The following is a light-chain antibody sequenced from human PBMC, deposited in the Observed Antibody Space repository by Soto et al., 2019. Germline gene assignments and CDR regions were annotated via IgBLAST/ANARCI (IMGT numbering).Light chain of an antibody. CDR2: GAS. Sequence: EIVLTQSPGTLSLSPGERATLSCRASQSVSSSYLAWYQQKPGQAPRLPIYGASSRATGIPDRFSGSGSGTDFTLTISRLEPEDFAVFYCQQSGSSPWTFGQGTKVEIK. CDR3: QQSGSSPWT. CDR1: QSVSSSY. J-gene: IGKJ1*01. V-gene: IGKV3-20*01.